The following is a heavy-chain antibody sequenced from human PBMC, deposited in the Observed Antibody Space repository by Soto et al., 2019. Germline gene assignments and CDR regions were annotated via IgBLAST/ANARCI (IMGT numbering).Heavy chain of an antibody. V-gene: IGHV3-23*01. CDR3: AKDRGGYSNYPNWFDP. Sequence: EVQLLESGGGLVQPGGSLRLSCAASGFTLSSYAMSWVRQAPGKGLEWVSAISGSGGSTYYADSVKGRFTISRDNSKNTLYLQMNSLRAEDTAVYYCAKDRGGYSNYPNWFDPWGQGTLVTVSS. CDR2: ISGSGGST. CDR1: GFTLSSYA. J-gene: IGHJ5*02. D-gene: IGHD4-4*01.